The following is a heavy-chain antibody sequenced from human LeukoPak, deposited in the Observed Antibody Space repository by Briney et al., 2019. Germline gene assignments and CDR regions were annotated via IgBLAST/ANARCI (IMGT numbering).Heavy chain of an antibody. CDR1: GFTFSSYG. Sequence: GGSLRLSCAASGFTFSSYGMHWVRQAPGKGLEWVAVISYDGSNKYYADSVKGRFTISRDKSKNTLHLQMNSLRAEDTAVYYCAKDLLGGDSGSYYEVGELGMDVWGQGTTVTVSS. CDR2: ISYDGSNK. J-gene: IGHJ6*02. V-gene: IGHV3-30*18. CDR3: AKDLLGGDSGSYYEVGELGMDV. D-gene: IGHD1-26*01.